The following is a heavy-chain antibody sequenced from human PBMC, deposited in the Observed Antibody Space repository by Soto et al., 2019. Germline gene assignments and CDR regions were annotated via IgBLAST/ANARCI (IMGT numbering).Heavy chain of an antibody. D-gene: IGHD1-7*01. J-gene: IGHJ6*02. CDR3: ARFGTRGGTAHYYYYGMDV. CDR2: IYYSGST. Sequence: QVQLQESGPGLVKPSETLSLTCTVSGGSISSYYWSWIRQPPGKGLEWIGYIYYSGSTNYNPSLKSRVNISVDTSKNQFSLKLSSVTAADTAVYYCARFGTRGGTAHYYYYGMDVWGQGTTVTVSS. CDR1: GGSISSYY. V-gene: IGHV4-59*01.